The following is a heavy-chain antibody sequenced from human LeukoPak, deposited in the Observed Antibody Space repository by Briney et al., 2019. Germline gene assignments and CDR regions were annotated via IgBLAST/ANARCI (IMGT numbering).Heavy chain of an antibody. CDR3: ARGPWIQLRLRAIDY. CDR1: GFTFSSYA. D-gene: IGHD5-18*01. CDR2: ISSNGGST. V-gene: IGHV3-64*01. Sequence: PGGSLRLSCAASGFTFSSYAMPWVRQAPVKGLEYVSAISSNGGSTYYANSVKGRFTISRDNSKNTLYLQMGSLRAEDMAVYYCARGPWIQLRLRAIDYWGQGTLVTVSS. J-gene: IGHJ4*02.